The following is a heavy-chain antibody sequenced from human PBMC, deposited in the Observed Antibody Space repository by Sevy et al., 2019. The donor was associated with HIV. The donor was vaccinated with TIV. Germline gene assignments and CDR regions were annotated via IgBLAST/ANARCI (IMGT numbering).Heavy chain of an antibody. D-gene: IGHD4-17*01. V-gene: IGHV3-23*01. CDR3: AKGDYGGNSGHFDS. CDR1: GFIFNKYA. Sequence: GGSLRLSCGATGFIFNKYAMTWVRQAPGMGLAWVSGINDNGEKTYYTDTVKGRFTISRDNSRNTLYLQMDNLRAEDAAVYYCAKGDYGGNSGHFDSWGQGTLVTVSS. CDR2: INDNGEKT. J-gene: IGHJ4*02.